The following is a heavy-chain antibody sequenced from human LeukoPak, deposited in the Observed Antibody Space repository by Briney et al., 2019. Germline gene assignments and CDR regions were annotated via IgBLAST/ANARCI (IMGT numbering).Heavy chain of an antibody. CDR2: IYHSGST. CDR1: GGSIHSY. Sequence: SETLSLTCTVSGGSIHSYWSWIRQPAGKGLEWIGNIYHSGSTYYNPSLKSRVTISVDTSKNQFSLKLSSVTAADTAMYYCASLYGSGFSFDYWGQGTLVTVSS. CDR3: ASLYGSGFSFDY. V-gene: IGHV4-59*08. D-gene: IGHD3-10*01. J-gene: IGHJ4*02.